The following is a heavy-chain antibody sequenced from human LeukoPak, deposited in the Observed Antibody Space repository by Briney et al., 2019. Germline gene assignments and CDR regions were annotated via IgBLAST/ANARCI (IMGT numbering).Heavy chain of an antibody. V-gene: IGHV5-51*01. CDR2: IYPGDSDT. CDR1: GYSFTSYW. CDR3: ARQVSYCGGDCLTVYDY. J-gene: IGHJ4*02. Sequence: GESLKISCKGSGYSFTSYWIGWVRQMPGKGLEWMGIIYPGDSDTRYSPSFQGQVTISADKSISTAYLQWSSLKASDTAMYYCARQVSYCGGDCLTVYDYWGQGTLVTVSS. D-gene: IGHD2-21*01.